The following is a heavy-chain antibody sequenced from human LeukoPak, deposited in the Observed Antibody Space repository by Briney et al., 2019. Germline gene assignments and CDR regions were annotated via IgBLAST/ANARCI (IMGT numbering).Heavy chain of an antibody. J-gene: IGHJ4*02. CDR3: ARRFVGGDGDYPFDY. CDR2: ISASGGGT. CDR1: GFTFSSYA. D-gene: IGHD4-17*01. V-gene: IGHV3-23*01. Sequence: GGSLRLSCAASGFTFSSYAMSWVRQAPGKVLEWVSAISASGGGTYYADSVKGRFTISRDNSKSTLYLQMNSLRTEDTAVYYCARRFVGGDGDYPFDYWGQGTLVTVSS.